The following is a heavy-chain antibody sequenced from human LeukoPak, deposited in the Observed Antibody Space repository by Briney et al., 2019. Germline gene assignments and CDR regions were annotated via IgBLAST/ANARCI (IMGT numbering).Heavy chain of an antibody. Sequence: GASVKVSCKASGGTFSSSAFTWVRQAPGQGLEWMGRIIPVLNITNYAQKFQGRVTITADTSTSTAYMELSSLRSEETAVYYCARDQGLTAPPPYGLDVWGQGTTVTVSS. D-gene: IGHD5-18*01. J-gene: IGHJ6*02. V-gene: IGHV1-69*04. CDR2: IIPVLNIT. CDR1: GGTFSSSA. CDR3: ARDQGLTAPPPYGLDV.